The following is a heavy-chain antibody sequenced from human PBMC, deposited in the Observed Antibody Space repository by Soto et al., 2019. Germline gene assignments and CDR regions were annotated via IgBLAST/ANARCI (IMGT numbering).Heavy chain of an antibody. D-gene: IGHD6-13*01. V-gene: IGHV1-46*03. CDR2: INPSGGST. CDR3: ARGGGGKQQLAPFNFDY. J-gene: IGHJ4*02. CDR1: GYTFTSYY. Sequence: ASVKVSCKASGYTFTSYYMHWVRQAPGQGLEWMGIINPSGGSTSYAQRFQGRVTMTRDTSTSTVYMELSSLRSEDTAVYYCARGGGGKQQLAPFNFDYWGQGTLVTVSS.